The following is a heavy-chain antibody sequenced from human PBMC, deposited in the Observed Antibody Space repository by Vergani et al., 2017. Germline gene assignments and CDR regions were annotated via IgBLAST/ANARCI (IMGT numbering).Heavy chain of an antibody. CDR3: ARVPTTVVRYFDL. V-gene: IGHV4-30-4*01. J-gene: IGHJ2*01. D-gene: IGHD4-23*01. CDR2: IYYRGST. CDR1: GGSISSGDYY. Sequence: QVQLQESGPGLVKPSQTLSLTCTVSGGSISSGDYYWSWIRQPPGKGLEWIGYIYYRGSTYYNPSLKSRVTISVDTSKYQFSLKLSSVTAADTAVYSCARVPTTVVRYFDLWGRGALVTVSS.